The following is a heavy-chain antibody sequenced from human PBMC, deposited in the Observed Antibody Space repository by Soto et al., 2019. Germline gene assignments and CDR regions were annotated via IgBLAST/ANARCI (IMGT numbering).Heavy chain of an antibody. D-gene: IGHD3-10*01. CDR3: AAGDYSGSGTYYNGWFDS. CDR2: IYYSGST. V-gene: IGHV4-39*01. CDR1: GGSVSSSIYY. Sequence: LSLTCTVSGGSVSSSIYYWGWIRQPPRKGLEWIGSIYYSGSTYYNPSLKSRVTISLDTSKNQFSLRLNSVTAADAALYYCAAGDYSGSGTYYNGWFDSWGQGTLVTVSS. J-gene: IGHJ5*01.